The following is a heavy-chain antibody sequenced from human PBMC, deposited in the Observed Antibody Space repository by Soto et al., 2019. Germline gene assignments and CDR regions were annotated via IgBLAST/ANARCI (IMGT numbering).Heavy chain of an antibody. D-gene: IGHD1-1*01. CDR1: GETFSGNY. J-gene: IGHJ4*02. V-gene: IGHV4-34*01. CDR2: IQPSGTT. Sequence: SSETLSLTSAVYGETFSGNYLSWTRQSPGKGLEWIGEIQPSGTTYYNPSLKSRVTISSDTAKNQFSLNLSSVTAADTAVYFCSRGTDAYKGGRSWGQGTRVTVS. CDR3: SRGTDAYKGGRS.